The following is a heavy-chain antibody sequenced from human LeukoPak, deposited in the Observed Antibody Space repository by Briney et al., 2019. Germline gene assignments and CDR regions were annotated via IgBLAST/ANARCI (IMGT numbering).Heavy chain of an antibody. CDR2: IKQDGSEK. Sequence: PGGSLRLSCAASGFTFSSYWMSWVPQAPGKGLEWVANIKQDGSEKYYVDSVKGRFTISRDNAKNSLYLQMNSLRAEDTAVYYCARPTLLRYFDWLLYQRPASFYFDYWGQGTLVTVSS. CDR3: ARPTLLRYFDWLLYQRPASFYFDY. D-gene: IGHD3-9*01. CDR1: GFTFSSYW. V-gene: IGHV3-7*01. J-gene: IGHJ4*02.